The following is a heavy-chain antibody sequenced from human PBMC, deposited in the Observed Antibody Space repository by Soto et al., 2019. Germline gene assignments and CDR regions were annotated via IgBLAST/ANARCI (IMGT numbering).Heavy chain of an antibody. CDR2: IYWEDGK. V-gene: IGHV2-5*02. CDR3: AHSPRSGWSGEGDFQH. Sequence: QITLKESGPTLLKPTQTLTLTCTFSGFSLSTSGVGVGWIRQPPGKALEWLAVIYWEDGKRYSPSLKSRLTITKDTSKNQVVLTMTNMDPVDTATYYCAHSPRSGWSGEGDFQHWGQGTLGTVSS. J-gene: IGHJ1*01. CDR1: GFSLSTSGVG. D-gene: IGHD6-19*01.